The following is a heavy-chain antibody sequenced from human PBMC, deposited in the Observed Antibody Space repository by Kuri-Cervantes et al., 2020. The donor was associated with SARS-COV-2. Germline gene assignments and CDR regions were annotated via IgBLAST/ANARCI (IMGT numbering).Heavy chain of an antibody. D-gene: IGHD6-19*01. CDR2: IRSKAYGGTT. CDR3: ARDTYSSGWHGGWFDP. CDR1: GFSFRDFY. Sequence: GGSLRLSCAASGFSFRDFYMNWIRQAPGKWLEWVGFIRSKAYGGTTEYAASVKGRFTISRDDSKSIAYLQMNSLKTEDTAVYYCARDTYSSGWHGGWFDPWGQGTLVTVSS. V-gene: IGHV3-71*01. J-gene: IGHJ5*02.